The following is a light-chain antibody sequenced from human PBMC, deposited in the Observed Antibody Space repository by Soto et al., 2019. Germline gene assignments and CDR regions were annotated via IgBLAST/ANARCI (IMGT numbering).Light chain of an antibody. Sequence: QSVLTQPASVSGSPGQSITLSCTGTSSDVGAYNSVSWYQQHPGKAPKLIIYDVSTRPSGVSNRFSGSKSGNMASLTISGLQAEDEADYYCSSSTTSTTRVFGTGTKLTVL. CDR3: SSSTTSTTRV. CDR2: DVS. V-gene: IGLV2-14*03. J-gene: IGLJ1*01. CDR1: SSDVGAYNS.